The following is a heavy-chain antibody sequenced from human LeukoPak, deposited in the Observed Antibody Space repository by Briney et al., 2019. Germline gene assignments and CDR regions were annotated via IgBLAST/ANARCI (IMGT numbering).Heavy chain of an antibody. Sequence: SETLSLTCTVSGGSISSYYWSWIRQPPGKGLEWIGEINHSGSTNYNPSLKSRVTISVDTSKNQFSLKLSSVTAADTAVYYCARGKSVTYYFDYWGQGTLVTVSS. CDR1: GGSISSYY. CDR3: ARGKSVTYYFDY. V-gene: IGHV4-34*01. J-gene: IGHJ4*02. CDR2: INHSGST. D-gene: IGHD2-21*02.